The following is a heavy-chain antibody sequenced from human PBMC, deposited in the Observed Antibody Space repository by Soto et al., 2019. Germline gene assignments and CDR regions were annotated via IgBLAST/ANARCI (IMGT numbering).Heavy chain of an antibody. D-gene: IGHD3-22*01. Sequence: SETLSLTCTVSGASINSDYWSWIRQSPGKGLEWIGYIYHMGGTDYNPSLKSRVTISIDKSKNQFSLNLRSDDTAVYYCARATYYYDSSGYSKAFDIWGQGTMVTVSS. CDR2: IYHMGGT. CDR3: ARATYYYDSSGYSKAFDI. J-gene: IGHJ3*02. CDR1: GASINSDY. V-gene: IGHV4-59*01.